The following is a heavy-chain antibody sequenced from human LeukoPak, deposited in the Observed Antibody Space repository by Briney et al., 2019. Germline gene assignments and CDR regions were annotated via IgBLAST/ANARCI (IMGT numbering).Heavy chain of an antibody. V-gene: IGHV3-23*01. CDR3: AKQEAYDFWSGGYFDP. CDR1: GFTFSSYA. D-gene: IGHD3-3*01. CDR2: ISGSGAST. Sequence: PGGSLRLSCAASGFTFSSYAMSWVRQAPGKGLEWVSAISGSGASTNYADSVKGRFTISSDNSKDTLYLQMNSLRAEDTAIYYCAKQEAYDFWSGGYFDPWGQGALVTVSS. J-gene: IGHJ5*02.